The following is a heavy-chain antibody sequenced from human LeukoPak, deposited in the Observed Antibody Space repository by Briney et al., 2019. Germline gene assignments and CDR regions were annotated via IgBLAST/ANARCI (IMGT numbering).Heavy chain of an antibody. D-gene: IGHD3-9*01. CDR3: ARSYSNTGYYYHGMDV. CDR2: IYYSGTS. J-gene: IGHJ6*02. V-gene: IGHV4-59*01. CDR1: GGSISRYY. Sequence: PETLSLTCTVSGGSISRYYWSWIWQPPGKGLEWIAYIYYSGTSNYNPSLKSRVTISLDTSKNQFSLRMSSVTAADTAVYYCARSYSNTGYYYHGMDVWGQGTPVTVSS.